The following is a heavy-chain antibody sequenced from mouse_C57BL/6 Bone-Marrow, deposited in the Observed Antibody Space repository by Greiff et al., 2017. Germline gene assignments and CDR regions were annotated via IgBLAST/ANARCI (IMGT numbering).Heavy chain of an antibody. CDR3: AINYDYSCPFAD. CDR2: IYPGDGDT. J-gene: IGHJ3*01. D-gene: IGHD2-4*01. CDR1: GYAFSSSW. Sequence: QVQLKQSGPELVKPGASVKISCKASGYAFSSSWMNWVKQRPGKGLEWIGRIYPGDGDTNYNGKFKGKATLTADKSSSTAYMQLSSLTSEDSAVYFCAINYDYSCPFADWGQGSLVTVSA. V-gene: IGHV1-82*01.